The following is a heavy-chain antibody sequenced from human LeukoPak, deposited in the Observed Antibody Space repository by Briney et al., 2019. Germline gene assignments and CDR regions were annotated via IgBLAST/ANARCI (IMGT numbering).Heavy chain of an antibody. V-gene: IGHV1-58*02. CDR2: IVVGSGNT. D-gene: IGHD3-22*01. CDR3: AASGRTYYYDSSGYSEFDP. J-gene: IGHJ5*02. Sequence: SVKVSCKTSGYSFTGYYIHWVRQARGQRLEWIGWIVVGSGNTNYAQKFQERVTITRDMSTSTAYMELSSLRSEDTAVYYCAASGRTYYYDSSGYSEFDPWGQGTLVTVSS. CDR1: GYSFTGYY.